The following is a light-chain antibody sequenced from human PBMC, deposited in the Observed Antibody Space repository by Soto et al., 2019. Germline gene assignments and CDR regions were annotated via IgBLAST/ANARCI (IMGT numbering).Light chain of an antibody. Sequence: QSALTQPASVSGSPGQSITISCTGTSSDVGGYNYVSWYQQHPGKAPKLMMYAVSNRPSGVSTRFSGSKSGNTASLTISGLQAEDEADYHCSSYTTSSTLLYVFGTGTKLTVL. V-gene: IGLV2-14*01. CDR1: SSDVGGYNY. CDR2: AVS. CDR3: SSYTTSSTLLYV. J-gene: IGLJ1*01.